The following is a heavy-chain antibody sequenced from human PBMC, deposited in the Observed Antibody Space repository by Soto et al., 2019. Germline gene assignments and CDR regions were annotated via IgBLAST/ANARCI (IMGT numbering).Heavy chain of an antibody. CDR1: GFPFSSYG. CDR2: ISYDGSNK. V-gene: IGHV3-30*03. J-gene: IGHJ4*02. CDR3: AGGQYFFDS. D-gene: IGHD2-15*01. Sequence: QVQLVESGGGVVQPGRSLRLSCAASGFPFSSYGMHWVRQAPGKGLEWVAHISYDGSNKHYTDSVKGRFTISRDNPKNMLYLQMSSLRAEDTAGYYCAGGQYFFDSCGQGTRVSVSS.